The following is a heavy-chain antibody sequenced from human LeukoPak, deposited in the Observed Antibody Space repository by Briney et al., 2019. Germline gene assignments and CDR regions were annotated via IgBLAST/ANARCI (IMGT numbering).Heavy chain of an antibody. J-gene: IGHJ4*02. CDR1: GYTFTSHG. CDR3: ARDPGGNWGFDH. V-gene: IGHV1-18*04. CDR2: ISLSSGDT. Sequence: ASVKVSCKASGYTFTSHGLSWARQAPGQGLEWMGWISLSSGDTNYAQEFQERISMTRDTSTSTAYMELRSLRSDDTAVYCCARDPGGNWGFDHWGQGALVTVSS. D-gene: IGHD7-27*01.